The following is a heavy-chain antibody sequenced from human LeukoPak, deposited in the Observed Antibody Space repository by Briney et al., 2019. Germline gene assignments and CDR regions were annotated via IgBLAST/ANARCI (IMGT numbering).Heavy chain of an antibody. CDR2: ISWDGGSI. D-gene: IGHD2-2*01. Sequence: GGSLRLSCATSGFYFADYTMHWVRQAPGKGLEWVSLISWDGGSIYYADSVKGRFTISRDNSKNSLYLQMNSLRTEDTALYYCAISNTSLDYWGQGTLVTVSS. CDR3: AISNTSLDY. CDR1: GFYFADYT. V-gene: IGHV3-43*01. J-gene: IGHJ4*02.